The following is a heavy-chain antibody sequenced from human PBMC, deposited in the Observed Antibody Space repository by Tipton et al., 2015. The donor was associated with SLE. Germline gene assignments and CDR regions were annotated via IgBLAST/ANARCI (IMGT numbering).Heavy chain of an antibody. Sequence: LRLSCTVSGDSISANSYHWGWVRQPPGKGLEWIGNVYYSGSTYYSASLRSRVTISLDRSKNHFSLTLNSVTAADTAVYYCAKTTVYSNDWPYFDHWGQGTLVTVS. CDR3: AKTTVYSNDWPYFDH. V-gene: IGHV4-39*07. CDR1: GDSISANSYH. D-gene: IGHD6-19*01. J-gene: IGHJ4*02. CDR2: VYYSGST.